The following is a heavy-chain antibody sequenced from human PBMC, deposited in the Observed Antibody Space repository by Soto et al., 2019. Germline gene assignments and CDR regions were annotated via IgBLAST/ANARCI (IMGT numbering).Heavy chain of an antibody. V-gene: IGHV3-33*01. J-gene: IGHJ5*02. D-gene: IGHD3-10*01. CDR3: ARDFYYGSGSPMFDP. CDR1: GFSFSGNG. CDR2: IWYDGSNK. Sequence: TGGSLRLSCAASGFSFSGNGMHRVRQAPGKGLEWVAVIWYDGSNKYYADSVKGRFTISRDNSKNTLYLQMNSLRAEDTAVYYCARDFYYGSGSPMFDPWGQGTLVT.